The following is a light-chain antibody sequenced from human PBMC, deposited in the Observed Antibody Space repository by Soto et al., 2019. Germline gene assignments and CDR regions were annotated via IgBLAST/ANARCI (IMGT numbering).Light chain of an antibody. CDR2: AAS. CDR1: QSISTY. V-gene: IGKV1-39*01. J-gene: IGKJ1*01. Sequence: DIQITQSPSSLSASVGDRVTITCRASQSISTYLNWYQQKPGNAPKVLIFAASSLLSAVPYRLSASGSGTDFTLTITSRQPEDFATYYCHQSHSFPRTFGKGTKVE. CDR3: HQSHSFPRT.